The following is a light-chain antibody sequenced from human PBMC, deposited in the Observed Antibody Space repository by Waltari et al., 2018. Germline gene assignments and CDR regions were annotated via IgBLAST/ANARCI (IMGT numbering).Light chain of an antibody. CDR1: QSVDSTS. Sequence: EIALTQSPGTLSLSPGERATLSCRASQSVDSTSLAWYQQKPGQAPRLLIYGASRRATGIPDRFSGSGSGTDFTLTISRLEPEDFAVYYCQQYDSSFTFGPGTKVDIK. J-gene: IGKJ3*01. CDR3: QQYDSSFT. V-gene: IGKV3-20*01. CDR2: GAS.